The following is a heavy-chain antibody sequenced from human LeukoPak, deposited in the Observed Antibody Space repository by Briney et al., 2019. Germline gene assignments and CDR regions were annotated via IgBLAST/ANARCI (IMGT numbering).Heavy chain of an antibody. J-gene: IGHJ4*02. Sequence: GGSLRPSCAASGFTVSGNYMSWVRQAPGKGLEWVSVIYSGGSTYYADSVKGRFTISRDNSKNTLYLQMNSLRAEDTAVYYCARGGRGVWGSLDYWGQGTLVTVSS. CDR1: GFTVSGNY. V-gene: IGHV3-53*01. D-gene: IGHD3-16*01. CDR3: ARGGRGVWGSLDY. CDR2: IYSGGST.